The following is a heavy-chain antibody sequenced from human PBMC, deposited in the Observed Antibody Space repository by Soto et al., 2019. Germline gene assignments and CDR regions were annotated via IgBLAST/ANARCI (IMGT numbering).Heavy chain of an antibody. J-gene: IGHJ4*02. CDR2: IYHSGST. D-gene: IGHD6-19*01. CDR3: ARAQSSTSGCLDY. Sequence: PSETLSLTCAVSGGSISSGGYSWSWIRQPPGKGLEWIGYIYHSGSTYYNPSLKGRFTISRDNAKNSLYLQMNSLRAEDTAVYYCARAQSSTSGCLDYWGQGALVTVSS. CDR1: GGSISSGGYS. V-gene: IGHV4-30-2*01.